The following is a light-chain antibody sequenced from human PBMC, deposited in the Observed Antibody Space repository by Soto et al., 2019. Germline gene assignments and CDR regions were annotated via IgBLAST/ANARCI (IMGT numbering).Light chain of an antibody. CDR2: DAS. Sequence: DIQMKQSPSTLSAFVGDRVTITCRASQTISSWLAWYQQKPGKAPKLLIYDASSLESGVPSRFSGRGSGTQFTLTISSLQPDDFATYYCQPYNSFSGTFGPGTKVDIK. CDR3: QPYNSFSGT. CDR1: QTISSW. J-gene: IGKJ1*01. V-gene: IGKV1-5*01.